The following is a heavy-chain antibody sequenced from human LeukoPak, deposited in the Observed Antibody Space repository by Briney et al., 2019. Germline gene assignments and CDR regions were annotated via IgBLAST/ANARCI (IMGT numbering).Heavy chain of an antibody. CDR1: GFTFSSYG. CDR3: ARDRRNYDILTGYSRGNAFDI. V-gene: IGHV3-23*01. CDR2: ISGSGGST. D-gene: IGHD3-9*01. Sequence: GGSLRLSCAASGFTFSSYGMSWVRQAPGKGLEWVSAISGSGGSTYYADSVKGRFTISRDNSKNTLYLQMNSLRAEDTAVYYCARDRRNYDILTGYSRGNAFDIWGQGTMVTVSS. J-gene: IGHJ3*02.